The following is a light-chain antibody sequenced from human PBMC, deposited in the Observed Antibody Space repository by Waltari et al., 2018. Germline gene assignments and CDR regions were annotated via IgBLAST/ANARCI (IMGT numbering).Light chain of an antibody. V-gene: IGKV1-NL1*01. CDR2: AVS. CDR1: HDISNS. CDR3: QQYYDILGT. Sequence: DIQMTQSPSSLSASVGDRVTITCRASHDISNSLACYQQRPGKDPKLLLFAVSILGSGVPSRFSGSGSGTDFTLAISSLQPEDFATYYCQQYYDILGTFGQGTKVDIK. J-gene: IGKJ1*01.